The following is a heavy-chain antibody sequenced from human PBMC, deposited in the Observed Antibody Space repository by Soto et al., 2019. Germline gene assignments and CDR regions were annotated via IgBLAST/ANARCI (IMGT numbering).Heavy chain of an antibody. CDR1: GGTFSSYA. CDR2: IIPIFGTA. D-gene: IGHD3-22*01. V-gene: IGHV1-69*12. CDR3: ARSPPTPTTYARSGYFDY. J-gene: IGHJ4*02. Sequence: QVQLVQSGAEVKKPGSSVKVSCKASGGTFSSYAISWVRQAPGQGLEWMGGIIPIFGTANYAQKFQGRVTITAHXXTXTXXMELSSLRSEDTAVYYCARSPPTPTTYARSGYFDYWGQGTLVTVSS.